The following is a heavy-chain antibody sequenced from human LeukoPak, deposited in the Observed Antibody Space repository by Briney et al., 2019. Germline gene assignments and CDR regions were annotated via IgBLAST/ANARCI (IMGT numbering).Heavy chain of an antibody. CDR1: GGSISSYY. V-gene: IGHV4-59*01. J-gene: IGHJ4*02. CDR2: IYYSGST. Sequence: SETLSLTCTVSGGSISSYYWSWIRQPPGKGLEWIGYIYYSGSTNYNPSLKSRVTISVDTSKNQFSLKLSSVTAADAAVYYCARAGAARRQMDYWGQGTLVTVSS. D-gene: IGHD6-6*01. CDR3: ARAGAARRQMDY.